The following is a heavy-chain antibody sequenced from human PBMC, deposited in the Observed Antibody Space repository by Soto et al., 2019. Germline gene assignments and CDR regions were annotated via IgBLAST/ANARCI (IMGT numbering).Heavy chain of an antibody. CDR2: IKSDGSGT. J-gene: IGHJ4*02. Sequence: EVQLVESGGGLVQPGESLTLSCAASGFTFSSYWMHWVRQAPGKGLVWVSRIKSDGSGTYYADSVKGRLTISRDNARNTLYLQMNSLRVEDTAVYFCARGDGDHCDGNGYLGRHWGQGTLVTVSS. D-gene: IGHD5-18*01. V-gene: IGHV3-74*01. CDR1: GFTFSSYW. CDR3: ARGDGDHCDGNGYLGRH.